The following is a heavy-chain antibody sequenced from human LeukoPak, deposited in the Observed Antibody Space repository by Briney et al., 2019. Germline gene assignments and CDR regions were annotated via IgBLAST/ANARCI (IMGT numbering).Heavy chain of an antibody. CDR1: GFTFSDYY. CDR2: ISSSGSTI. D-gene: IGHD4-17*01. J-gene: IGHJ4*02. V-gene: IGHV3-11*01. Sequence: GGSLRLSCAASGFTFSDYYMSWIRQAPGKGLEWVSYISSSGSTIYYADSVKGRFTISRDNAKNSLYLQMNSLRAEDTAVYYCASERYGDFRRFDYWGKGPLVTVSS. CDR3: ASERYGDFRRFDY.